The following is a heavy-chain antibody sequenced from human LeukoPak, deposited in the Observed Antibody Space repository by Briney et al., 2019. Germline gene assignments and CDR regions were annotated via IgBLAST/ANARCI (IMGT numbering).Heavy chain of an antibody. CDR3: AKDVVSGYYYDYFDY. D-gene: IGHD3-22*01. Sequence: GGSLRLSCAASGFTFSDYYMNWIRQAPGKGLEWVSYISSSGSTIYYADSVKGRFTISRDNAKNSLYLQMNSLRAEDTAVYYCAKDVVSGYYYDYFDYWGQGTLVTVSS. J-gene: IGHJ4*02. CDR2: ISSSGSTI. CDR1: GFTFSDYY. V-gene: IGHV3-11*01.